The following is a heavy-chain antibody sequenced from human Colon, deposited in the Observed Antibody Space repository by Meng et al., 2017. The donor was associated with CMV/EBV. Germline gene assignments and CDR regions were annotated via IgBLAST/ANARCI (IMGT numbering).Heavy chain of an antibody. CDR3: AHRFLRDSSSSLHFDS. Sequence: HISLKESGPTLVKPTPTLTLTFTFSGFSLSTNGVTVGWIRQPPGKALEWLALIYWDDDKRYSPSLKSRLTITKDTSKNQVVLTMINMDPVDTATYYCAHRFLRDSSSSLHFDSWGQGTLVTVSS. D-gene: IGHD6-6*01. J-gene: IGHJ4*02. CDR2: IYWDDDK. CDR1: GFSLSTNGVT. V-gene: IGHV2-5*02.